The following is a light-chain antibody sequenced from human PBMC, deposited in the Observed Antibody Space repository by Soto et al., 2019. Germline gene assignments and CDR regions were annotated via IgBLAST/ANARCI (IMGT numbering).Light chain of an antibody. CDR2: RND. Sequence: QSVLTQTPSASGTPGQSVTISCSGSNSNMVPNYVYWYQQVPGTAPKLLMYRNDVRPSGVPDRFTGSKSGTSASLAISGLRSEDEADYYCAGWDNSLNGVAFGGGTKLTVL. CDR1: NSNMVPNY. J-gene: IGLJ2*01. V-gene: IGLV1-47*01. CDR3: AGWDNSLNGVA.